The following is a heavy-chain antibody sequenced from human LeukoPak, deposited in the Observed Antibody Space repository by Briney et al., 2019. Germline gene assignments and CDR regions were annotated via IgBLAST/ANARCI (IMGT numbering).Heavy chain of an antibody. CDR1: GFTFSSYW. CDR2: SNGDGSSL. Sequence: GGSLRLSCAASGFTFSSYWMSWVRQGPGKGLVWVARSNGDGSSLRYADPVKGRSTISRDNARESLYLEINSLRADDPAVYYCARDPESSAFDLWGQGALVTVSS. D-gene: IGHD5/OR15-5a*01. CDR3: ARDPESSAFDL. J-gene: IGHJ4*02. V-gene: IGHV3-74*01.